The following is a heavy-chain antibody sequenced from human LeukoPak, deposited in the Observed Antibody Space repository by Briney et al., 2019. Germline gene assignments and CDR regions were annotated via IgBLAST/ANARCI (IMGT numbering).Heavy chain of an antibody. D-gene: IGHD6-19*01. CDR2: IGSSSSYI. Sequence: PGGSLRLSCAASGFTFSSYSMNWVRQAPGKGLEWVSSIGSSSSYIYYADSVKGRFTISRDNAKNSLYLQMNSLRAEDTAVYYCARSIAVAPDYWGQGTLVTVSS. CDR1: GFTFSSYS. J-gene: IGHJ4*02. V-gene: IGHV3-21*01. CDR3: ARSIAVAPDY.